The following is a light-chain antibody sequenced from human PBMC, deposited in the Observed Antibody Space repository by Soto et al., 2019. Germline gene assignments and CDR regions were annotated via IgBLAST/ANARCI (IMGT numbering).Light chain of an antibody. J-gene: IGKJ2*01. CDR1: QSVSSN. CDR2: GAS. CDR3: QQYNNWPPNT. V-gene: IGKV3-15*01. Sequence: EIVMTQSPATLSVSPGERATLSCRASQSVSSNLAWYLQKPGQAPRLLIYGASTRATGIPARFSGSGSGTEFTLTISSLQSQDFAVYYCQQYNNWPPNTFGQGTKVDIK.